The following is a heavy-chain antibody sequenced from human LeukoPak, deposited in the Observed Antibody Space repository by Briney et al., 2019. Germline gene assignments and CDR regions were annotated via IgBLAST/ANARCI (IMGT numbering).Heavy chain of an antibody. J-gene: IGHJ4*02. CDR3: ARDSGPRPYSRAYYFDY. D-gene: IGHD6-13*01. CDR1: GYTFTTYV. V-gene: IGHV1-46*01. Sequence: ASVKVSCKASGYTFTTYVMNWVRQAPGQGLEWMGIINPSGGSTSYAQKFQGRVTMTRDMSTSTVYMELSSLRSEDTAVYYCARDSGPRPYSRAYYFDYWGQGTLVTVSS. CDR2: INPSGGST.